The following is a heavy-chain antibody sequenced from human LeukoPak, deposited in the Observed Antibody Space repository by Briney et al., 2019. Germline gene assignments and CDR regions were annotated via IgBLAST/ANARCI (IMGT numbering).Heavy chain of an antibody. CDR1: GNYW. D-gene: IGHD1-26*01. CDR3: AKDRRYGGSYFPN. J-gene: IGHJ4*02. Sequence: GGSLRLSCAASGNYWMHWVRQAPGKGLVWVSHINSDGSWTSYADSVKGRFTISRDNSKNTLYLQMNSLRAEDTAVYYCAKDRRYGGSYFPNWGQGTLVTVSS. CDR2: INSDGSWT. V-gene: IGHV3-74*01.